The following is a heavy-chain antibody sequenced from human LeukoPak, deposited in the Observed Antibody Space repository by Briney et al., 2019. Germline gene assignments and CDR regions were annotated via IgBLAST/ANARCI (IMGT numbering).Heavy chain of an antibody. CDR1: GYSFISYG. CDR2: IIAYNGNT. CDR3: ARGGGYSGWFDP. J-gene: IGHJ5*02. D-gene: IGHD5-12*01. V-gene: IGHV1-18*01. Sequence: ASVKVSCKASGYSFISYGISWVRQAPGQGLEWMGWIIAYNGNTDYAQKVQGRVTMTTDTSTSTAYMELRSLRSDDTAVYYCARGGGYSGWFDPWGQGTLVTVSS.